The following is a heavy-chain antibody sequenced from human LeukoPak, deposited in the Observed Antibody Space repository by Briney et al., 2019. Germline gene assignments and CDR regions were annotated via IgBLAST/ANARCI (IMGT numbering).Heavy chain of an antibody. CDR2: ISSSSSYI. D-gene: IGHD6-13*01. CDR3: ARGDSSSWYYHYYYYMDV. CDR1: GFTFSSYS. J-gene: IGHJ6*03. V-gene: IGHV3-21*01. Sequence: PGGSLRLSCAASGFTFSSYSMNWVSQAPGKGLEWVSSISSSSSYIYYADSVKGRFTISRDNAKNSLYLQMNSLRAEDTAVYYCARGDSSSWYYHYYYYMDVWGKGTTVTVSS.